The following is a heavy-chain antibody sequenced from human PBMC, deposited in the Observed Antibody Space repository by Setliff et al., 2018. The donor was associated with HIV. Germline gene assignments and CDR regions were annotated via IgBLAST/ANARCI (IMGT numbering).Heavy chain of an antibody. CDR3: VRHHPLPWLELYWFDF. V-gene: IGHV4-39*01. J-gene: IGHJ4*02. D-gene: IGHD2-8*02. Sequence: PSETLSLTCTVSGASISSSSYYWGWIRQTPEKTLEWFGSIYYNGDTYYNPVLKSRVTISADTSKRPVSLKVKSVIVADTAVYYCVRHHPLPWLELYWFDFWGQGTRVTVSS. CDR2: IYYNGDT. CDR1: GASISSSSYY.